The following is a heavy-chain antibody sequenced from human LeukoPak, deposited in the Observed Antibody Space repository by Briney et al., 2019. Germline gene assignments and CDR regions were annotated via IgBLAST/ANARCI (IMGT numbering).Heavy chain of an antibody. CDR1: GGSFSGYY. D-gene: IGHD3-9*01. Sequence: PSETLSLTCAVYGGSFSGYYWSWIRQPPGKGLEWIGEINHSGSTNYNPSLKSRVTISVDTSKNQFSLKLSSVTAADTAVYYCAREPLRYFDWVYGMDVWCQGTTVTVSS. CDR3: AREPLRYFDWVYGMDV. CDR2: INHSGST. V-gene: IGHV4-34*01. J-gene: IGHJ6*02.